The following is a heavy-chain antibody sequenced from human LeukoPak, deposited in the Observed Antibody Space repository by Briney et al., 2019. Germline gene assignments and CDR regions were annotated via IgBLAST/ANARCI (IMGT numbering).Heavy chain of an antibody. Sequence: PGGSLRLSCAASGFTFSSYSMNWVRQAPGKGLEWGSSISSSSSYIYYADSVKGRFTISRDNAKNSLYLQMNSLRAEDTAVYYCAREYYYDSSGYYSEFDYWGQGTLVTVSS. D-gene: IGHD3-22*01. J-gene: IGHJ4*02. V-gene: IGHV3-21*01. CDR2: ISSSSSYI. CDR3: AREYYYDSSGYYSEFDY. CDR1: GFTFSSYS.